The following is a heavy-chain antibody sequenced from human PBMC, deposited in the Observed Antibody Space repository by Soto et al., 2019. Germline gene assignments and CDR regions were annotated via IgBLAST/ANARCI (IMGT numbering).Heavy chain of an antibody. CDR2: IIPIFGTA. CDR1: GGTFSSYA. J-gene: IGHJ6*02. D-gene: IGHD1-7*01. Sequence: VASVKVSCKASGGTFSSYAISWVRQAPGQGLEWMGGIIPIFGTANYAQKFQGRVTITADESTSTAYMELSSLRSEDTAVYYCARDQREANWNSLVYYYGMDVWGQGTTVTVSS. CDR3: ARDQREANWNSLVYYYGMDV. V-gene: IGHV1-69*13.